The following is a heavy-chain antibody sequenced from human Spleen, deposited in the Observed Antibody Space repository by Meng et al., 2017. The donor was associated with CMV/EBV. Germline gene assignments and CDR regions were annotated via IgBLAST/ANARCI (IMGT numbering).Heavy chain of an antibody. D-gene: IGHD1-14*01. CDR2: ISAYNGNT. CDR1: GYTFTSYG. V-gene: IGHV1-18*01. Sequence: QFQLVQAGAEVSKPGASVKVSCKASGYTFTSYGISWVRQAPGQGLEWMGWISAYNGNTNYAQNFQGRFTMTTDTSTSTAYMELRSLRSDDTAVYYCARDLPGGTKGTWLDLWGQGTLVTVSS. J-gene: IGHJ5*02. CDR3: ARDLPGGTKGTWLDL.